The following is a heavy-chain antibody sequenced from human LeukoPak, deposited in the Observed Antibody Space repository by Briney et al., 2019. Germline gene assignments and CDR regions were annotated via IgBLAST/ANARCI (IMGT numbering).Heavy chain of an antibody. CDR2: ISGTGHST. CDR1: GFTFSSYA. Sequence: PGGSLRLSCAASGFTFSSYAMSWVRQAPGKRLEWVSVISGTGHSTYYADSVKGRFTISRDNSKNTLYLQMNSLRAEDTAVYYCAKEIYGDSTGGRFQHWGQGTLVTVSS. CDR3: AKEIYGDSTGGRFQH. D-gene: IGHD4-17*01. J-gene: IGHJ1*01. V-gene: IGHV3-23*01.